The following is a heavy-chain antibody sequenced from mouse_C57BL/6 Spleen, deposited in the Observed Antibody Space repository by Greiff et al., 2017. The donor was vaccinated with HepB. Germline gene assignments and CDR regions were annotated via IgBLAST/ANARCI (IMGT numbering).Heavy chain of an antibody. Sequence: VQLKESGAELARPGASVKLSCKASGYTFTSYGISWVKQRTGQGLEWIGEIYPRSGNTYYNEKFKGKATLTADKSSSTAYMELRSLTSEDSAVYFCAREAYYRWYFDVWGTGTTVTVSS. CDR1: GYTFTSYG. J-gene: IGHJ1*03. CDR2: IYPRSGNT. V-gene: IGHV1-81*01. CDR3: AREAYYRWYFDV. D-gene: IGHD2-14*01.